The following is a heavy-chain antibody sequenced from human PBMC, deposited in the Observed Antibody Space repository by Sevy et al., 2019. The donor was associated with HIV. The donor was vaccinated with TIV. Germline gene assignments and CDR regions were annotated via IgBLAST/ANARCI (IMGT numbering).Heavy chain of an antibody. V-gene: IGHV1-2*02. Sequence: ASVKVSCKASGYIFTDYYIHWLRQAPGQGPEWMGWMNPSSGGTYYAQKFQGRITMSRDTSITTAYMELSRLTSDDTAMYYCARGGDIVVVILRQFFRWFDFWGQATLVTVSS. CDR1: GYIFTDYY. J-gene: IGHJ5*01. CDR2: MNPSSGGT. CDR3: ARGGDIVVVILRQFFRWFDF. D-gene: IGHD3-16*02.